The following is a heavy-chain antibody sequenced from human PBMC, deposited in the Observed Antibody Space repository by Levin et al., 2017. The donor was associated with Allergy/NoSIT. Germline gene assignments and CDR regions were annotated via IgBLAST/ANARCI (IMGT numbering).Heavy chain of an antibody. J-gene: IGHJ4*02. CDR3: ARGRDAYKLGF. Sequence: SETLSLTCTVSGGSVSSGVYYWGWIRQHPGKGLECIGYIHPSGSTNYNPYLNSRVTMSVDMSKNQISLKMISVTAADTAVYYCARGRDAYKLGFWGQGTLVTVSS. V-gene: IGHV4-31*03. D-gene: IGHD1-14*01. CDR2: IHPSGST. CDR1: GGSVSSGVYY.